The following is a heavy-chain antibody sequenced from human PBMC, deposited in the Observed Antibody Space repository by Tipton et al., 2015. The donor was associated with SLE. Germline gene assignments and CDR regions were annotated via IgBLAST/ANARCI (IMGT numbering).Heavy chain of an antibody. CDR1: GGSISSYY. CDR2: IYYSGST. D-gene: IGHD3-3*01. J-gene: IGHJ3*02. CDR3: ARASSCAVLRFLEWVSCAFDI. V-gene: IGHV4-39*07. Sequence: TLSLTCTVSGGSISSYYWGWIRQPPGKGLEWIGSIYYSGSTYYNPSLKSRVTISVDTSKNQFSLKLSSVTAADTAVYYCARASSCAVLRFLEWVSCAFDIWGQGTMVTVSS.